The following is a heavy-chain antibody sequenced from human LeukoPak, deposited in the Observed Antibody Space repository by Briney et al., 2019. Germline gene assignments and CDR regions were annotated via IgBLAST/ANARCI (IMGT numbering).Heavy chain of an antibody. CDR3: ARDLYDNNRVQDY. CDR1: GFTVSSNY. D-gene: IGHD1-14*01. V-gene: IGHV3-53*01. J-gene: IGHJ4*02. Sequence: HPGGSLRLACAASGFTVSSNYMSWVRQAPGKGLEWVSIIYSGGSTYYADSVKGRFTISRDNAKNSLYLQMNSLRAEDTAVYYCARDLYDNNRVQDYWGQGTLVTVSS. CDR2: IYSGGST.